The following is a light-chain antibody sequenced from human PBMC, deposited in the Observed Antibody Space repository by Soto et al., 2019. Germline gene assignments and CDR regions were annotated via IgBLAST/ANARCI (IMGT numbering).Light chain of an antibody. CDR2: HFS. CDR1: QAGQNL. V-gene: IGKV1-5*01. Sequence: DIYLTQSPSTWLGPLGDTVPITCRASQAGQNLFAWYPQKPGKAPPPPNYHFSPVEPWVPSRFRGSGSGTEFTLTINGLQPDDFATYDCQQYDGYSPQTFGQGTKVDIK. J-gene: IGKJ1*01. CDR3: QQYDGYSPQT.